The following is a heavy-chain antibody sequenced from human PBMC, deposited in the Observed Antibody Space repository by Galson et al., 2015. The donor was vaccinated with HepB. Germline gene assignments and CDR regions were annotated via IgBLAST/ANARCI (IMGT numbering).Heavy chain of an antibody. Sequence: SLRLSCAASGFTFDDYAMHWVQQAPGKGLEWVSGISWNSGSIGYADSVKGRFTISRDNAKNSLYLQMNSLRAEDTALYYCAKDLYDSSGYFDYWGQGTLVTVSS. V-gene: IGHV3-9*01. CDR2: ISWNSGSI. CDR3: AKDLYDSSGYFDY. D-gene: IGHD3-22*01. J-gene: IGHJ4*02. CDR1: GFTFDDYA.